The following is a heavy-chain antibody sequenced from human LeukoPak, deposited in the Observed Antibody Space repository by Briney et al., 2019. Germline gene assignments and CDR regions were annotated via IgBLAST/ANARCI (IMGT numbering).Heavy chain of an antibody. D-gene: IGHD2-15*01. CDR2: IKQDGSEK. V-gene: IGHV3-7*01. J-gene: IGHJ6*03. Sequence: GGSLRLSCAASGFTFSSYWMSWVRQAPGKGLEWVANIKQDGSEKYYVDSVKGRFTISRDNAKNSLYLQMNSLRAEDTAVYYCARAGRKSRGVDIVRKKETGYYYYMDVWGKGTTVTVSS. CDR1: GFTFSSYW. CDR3: ARAGRKSRGVDIVRKKETGYYYYMDV.